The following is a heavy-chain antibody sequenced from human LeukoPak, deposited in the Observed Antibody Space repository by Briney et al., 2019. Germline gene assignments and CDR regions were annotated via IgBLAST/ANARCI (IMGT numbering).Heavy chain of an antibody. CDR3: ARIAYYYDSSGYYPDYYYYYMDV. V-gene: IGHV4-39*07. Sequence: SETLSPTCTVSGGSISSSTYYWGWIRQPPGKGLEWIGNIYYSGNTYYNPSLKSRVTISVDTSKNQFSLKLSSVTAADTAVYYCARIAYYYDSSGYYPDYYYYYMDVWGKGTTVTVSS. J-gene: IGHJ6*03. D-gene: IGHD3-22*01. CDR2: IYYSGNT. CDR1: GGSISSSTYY.